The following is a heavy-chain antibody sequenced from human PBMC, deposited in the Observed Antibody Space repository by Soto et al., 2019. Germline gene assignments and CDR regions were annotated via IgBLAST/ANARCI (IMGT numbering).Heavy chain of an antibody. CDR1: GGSISKYY. CDR2: ADSSGST. D-gene: IGHD5-12*01. Sequence: LSLTCSVSGGSISKYYWSWFRQPAGKGLEWIGRADSSGSTSYAPSLKSRVTVSVDTSKNQFSLRMTSVTAADTAVYYCAREGGYLDASGSGVYHYYGVDVWGQGTTVTVSS. V-gene: IGHV4-4*07. J-gene: IGHJ6*02. CDR3: AREGGYLDASGSGVYHYYGVDV.